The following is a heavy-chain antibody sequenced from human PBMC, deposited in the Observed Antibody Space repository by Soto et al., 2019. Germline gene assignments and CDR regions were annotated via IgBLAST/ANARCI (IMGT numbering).Heavy chain of an antibody. CDR2: IYHTGTT. D-gene: IGHD6-19*01. J-gene: IGHJ4*02. CDR3: ARHIAVPRTRGFDS. Sequence: QVQLQESGPGLVKPSGTLSLTCAVSDGSISDNWWSWVREPPGKGLEWIGEIYHTGTTHYNPSLWSRVTISIDKSKNQFSLKLSSVTAADTAVYYCARHIAVPRTRGFDSWGQGTLVTVSS. V-gene: IGHV4-4*02. CDR1: DGSISDNW.